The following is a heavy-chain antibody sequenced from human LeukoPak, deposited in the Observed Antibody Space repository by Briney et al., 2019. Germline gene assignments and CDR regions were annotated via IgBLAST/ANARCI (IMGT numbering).Heavy chain of an antibody. CDR1: GFTFSSYA. CDR2: ISGSGGST. D-gene: IGHD3-16*02. CDR3: ARDPGGMITFGGVIVRGFDY. J-gene: IGHJ4*02. V-gene: IGHV3-23*01. Sequence: PGGSLRLSCAASGFTFSSYAMSWVRQAPGKGLEWVSAISGSGGSTYYADSVKGRFTISRDNSKNTLYLQMNSLRAEDTAVYYCARDPGGMITFGGVIVRGFDYWGQGTLVTVSS.